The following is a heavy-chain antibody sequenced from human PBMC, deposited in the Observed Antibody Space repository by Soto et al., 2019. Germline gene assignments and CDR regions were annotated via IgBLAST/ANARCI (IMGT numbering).Heavy chain of an antibody. CDR2: INSDGRST. CDR1: GFTFSSYW. Sequence: PWGSLRLSCAASGFTFSSYWMHWVRQAPCKGLVWVSRINSDGRSTSYADSVKGRFPISRDNAKNTLQLQKNGLRDEDTAVYYGARGSSWEPEAFDIWGQGTKFTVSS. CDR3: ARGSSWEPEAFDI. V-gene: IGHV3-74*01. J-gene: IGHJ3*02. D-gene: IGHD1-26*01.